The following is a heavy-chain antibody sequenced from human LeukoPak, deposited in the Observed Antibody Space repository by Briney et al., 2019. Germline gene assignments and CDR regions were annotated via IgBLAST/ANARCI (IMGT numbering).Heavy chain of an antibody. Sequence: SETLSLTCTVSGGSISSSSYYWGWIRQPPGKGLEWIGSIYYSGSTYYNPSLKSRVTISVDTSKNQFSLKLSSVTAADTAVYYCARVRQTTVVTLRYFDLWGRGTLVTVSS. D-gene: IGHD4-23*01. J-gene: IGHJ2*01. CDR2: IYYSGST. CDR1: GGSISSSSYY. CDR3: ARVRQTTVVTLRYFDL. V-gene: IGHV4-39*01.